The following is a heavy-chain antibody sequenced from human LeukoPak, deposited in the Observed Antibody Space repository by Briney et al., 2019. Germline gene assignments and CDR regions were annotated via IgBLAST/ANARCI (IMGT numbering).Heavy chain of an antibody. V-gene: IGHV4-59*11. J-gene: IGHJ4*02. CDR3: AKLGDGTIFDY. CDR1: GVSTSGHD. Sequence: PSETLSLTCSVSGVSTSGHDWSWIRQPPGKGLEWIGYVHKAGTTKYNSSLESRVTMSVDTSKNQVFLKLSSVTAADTAVYYCAKLGDGTIFDYWGQGTLVTVSS. CDR2: VHKAGTT. D-gene: IGHD7-27*01.